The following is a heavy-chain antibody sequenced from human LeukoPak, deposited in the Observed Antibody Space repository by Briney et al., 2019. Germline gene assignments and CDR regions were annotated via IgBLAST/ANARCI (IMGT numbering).Heavy chain of an antibody. J-gene: IGHJ3*01. Sequence: GGSLRLSCAASGFTFSSYSMNWVRQAPGKGLEWLSYISGSGSTVYYADSVQGRFTISRDNAKNSLYLQLNNLKAGDTAAYYCARALTRDALDLWGQGTMVTVSS. CDR2: ISGSGSTV. CDR3: ARALTRDALDL. V-gene: IGHV3-48*04. CDR1: GFTFSSYS.